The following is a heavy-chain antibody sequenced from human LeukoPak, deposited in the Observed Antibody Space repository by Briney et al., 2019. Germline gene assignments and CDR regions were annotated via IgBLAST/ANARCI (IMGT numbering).Heavy chain of an antibody. D-gene: IGHD4-11*01. J-gene: IGHJ4*02. Sequence: GGSLRLSCAASGFTFSNYNMKWVRQAPGKGLEWVSPISGSGGSTYYADSVKGRFTISRDKGKNTLSLQMNSLRVEDTAVYYCAKERVTTTTFDYWGRGTLVTVSS. CDR3: AKERVTTTTFDY. CDR1: GFTFSNYN. V-gene: IGHV3-23*01. CDR2: ISGSGGST.